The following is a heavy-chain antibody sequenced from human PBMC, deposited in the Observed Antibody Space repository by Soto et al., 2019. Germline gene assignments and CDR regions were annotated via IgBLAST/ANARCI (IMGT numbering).Heavy chain of an antibody. V-gene: IGHV1-8*01. CDR1: GYTFTSYD. D-gene: IGHD6-13*01. CDR2: MNPNSGNT. Sequence: VSVKVSCKASGYTFTSYDINWVRQATGQGLEWMGWMNPNSGNTGYAQKFQGRVTMTRNTSISTAYMELSSLRSEDTAVYYCARGLNVGIAAAVGYYYYYMDVWGKGTTVTVSS. CDR3: ARGLNVGIAAAVGYYYYYMDV. J-gene: IGHJ6*03.